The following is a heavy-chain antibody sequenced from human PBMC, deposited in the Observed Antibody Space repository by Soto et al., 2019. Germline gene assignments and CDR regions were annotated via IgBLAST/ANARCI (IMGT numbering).Heavy chain of an antibody. Sequence: QVQLVQSGAEVKKPGASVKVSCKASGYTCTSYDINWVRQATGQGLEWMGWMNPNSGNTGYAQKFQGRVTMTRNTSISTAYMELGSLRSEDTAVYFCASERAVAGFDYWGQGTLVTVSS. CDR2: MNPNSGNT. CDR1: GYTCTSYD. J-gene: IGHJ4*02. CDR3: ASERAVAGFDY. D-gene: IGHD6-19*01. V-gene: IGHV1-8*01.